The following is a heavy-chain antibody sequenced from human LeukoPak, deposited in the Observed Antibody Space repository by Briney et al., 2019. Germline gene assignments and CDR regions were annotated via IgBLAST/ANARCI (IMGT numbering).Heavy chain of an antibody. CDR2: IKEDGSEK. CDR3: AKGGNTLVEVDY. V-gene: IGHV3-7*05. J-gene: IGHJ4*02. Sequence: GGSLRLSCAASGFTFSSYWMSWVRQAPGKGLEWVANIKEDGSEKNCVDSVKGRFTISRDNTKNSLYLQMNSLRAEDTAVYYCAKGGNTLVEVDYWGQGTLVTVSS. CDR1: GFTFSSYW. D-gene: IGHD2-15*01.